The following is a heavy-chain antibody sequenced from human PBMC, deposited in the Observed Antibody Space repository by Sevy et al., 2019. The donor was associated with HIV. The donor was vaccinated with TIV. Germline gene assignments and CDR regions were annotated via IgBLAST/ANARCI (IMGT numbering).Heavy chain of an antibody. CDR1: GASITSYY. D-gene: IGHD3-9*01. Sequence: SETLSLTCNVSGASITSYYWSWIRQPPGKGLEWVGDIGSSGPGNNNPSLKSRVTLSVDTTKSHFSLKLRSVTAVDTAVYYCARSRYYFDSWGQGALVTVSS. J-gene: IGHJ4*02. V-gene: IGHV4-4*08. CDR3: ARSRYYFDS. CDR2: IGSSGPG.